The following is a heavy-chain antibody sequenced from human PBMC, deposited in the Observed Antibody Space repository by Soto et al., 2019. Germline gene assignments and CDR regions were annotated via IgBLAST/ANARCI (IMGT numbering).Heavy chain of an antibody. D-gene: IGHD3-16*01. CDR3: AREGVRGMDV. J-gene: IGHJ6*02. CDR2: MNPIRGNT. V-gene: IGHV1-69*08. CDR1: GGTFSSYT. Sequence: SVKVSCKASGGTFSSYTISWVRQAPGQGLEWMGRMNPIRGNTNYAQKFQGRVTITTNNSISTAYMELSSLRSEDTAVYYCAREGVRGMDVWGQGTTVTVSS.